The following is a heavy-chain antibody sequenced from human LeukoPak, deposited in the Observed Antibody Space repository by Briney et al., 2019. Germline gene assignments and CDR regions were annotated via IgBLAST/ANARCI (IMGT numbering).Heavy chain of an antibody. V-gene: IGHV3-7*01. CDR3: ARGVRSSSWYAAFDI. CDR2: IKQDGSEK. J-gene: IGHJ3*02. CDR1: GLTFSSYW. D-gene: IGHD6-13*01. Sequence: GGSLRLSCAASGLTFSSYWMSWVRQTPGKGLEWVANIKQDGSEKYYVDSVKGRFTISRDNAKNSLYLQMNSVRAEDTAVYYCARGVRSSSWYAAFDIWGQGTMVTVSS.